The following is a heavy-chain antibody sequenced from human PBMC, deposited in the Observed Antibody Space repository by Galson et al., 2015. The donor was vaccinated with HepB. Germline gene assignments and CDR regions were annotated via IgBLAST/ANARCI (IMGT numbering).Heavy chain of an antibody. CDR3: ARDAWVWNSLTGYYFGFIDAFDI. CDR2: IYYSGST. D-gene: IGHD3-9*01. J-gene: IGHJ3*02. V-gene: IGHV4-59*01. Sequence: ETLSLTCAVYGGSFSGYYWSWIRQPPGKGLEWIGYIYYSGSTNYNPSLKSRVTISVDTSKNQFSLKLSSVTAADTAVYYCARDAWVWNSLTGYYFGFIDAFDIWGQGTMVTVSS. CDR1: GGSFSGYY.